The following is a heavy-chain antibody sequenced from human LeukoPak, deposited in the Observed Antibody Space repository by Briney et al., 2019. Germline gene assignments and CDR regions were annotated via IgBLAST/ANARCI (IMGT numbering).Heavy chain of an antibody. Sequence: GGSLRLSCAASGFTFTSYWMHWVRRAPGEGLVWVSRINTDGSTTTYADSVKGRFTISRDNAKNTLYLQMNSLRADDTAVYFCVRSHFYAGSGYYYDYWGQGTLVTVSS. J-gene: IGHJ4*02. CDR1: GFTFTSYW. CDR2: INTDGSTT. CDR3: VRSHFYAGSGYYYDY. D-gene: IGHD3-22*01. V-gene: IGHV3-74*01.